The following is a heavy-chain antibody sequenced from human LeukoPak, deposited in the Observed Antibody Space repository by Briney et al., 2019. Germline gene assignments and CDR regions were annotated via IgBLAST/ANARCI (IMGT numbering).Heavy chain of an antibody. Sequence: SETLSLTCTVSGGSISSSSYYWGWIRQPPGKGLEWIGSIDDSGSTYYNSSLKRRVTISVDTSKNQFSLKLSSVTAADTAVYYCARDSRYSSSKAYYYGMDVWGQGTTVTVSS. CDR3: ARDSRYSSSKAYYYGMDV. J-gene: IGHJ6*02. CDR1: GGSISSSSYY. D-gene: IGHD6-13*01. CDR2: IDDSGST. V-gene: IGHV4-39*02.